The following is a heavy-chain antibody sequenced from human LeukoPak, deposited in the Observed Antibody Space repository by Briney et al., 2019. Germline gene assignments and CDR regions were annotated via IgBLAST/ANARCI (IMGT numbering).Heavy chain of an antibody. CDR1: GVSISRFY. J-gene: IGHJ3*02. D-gene: IGHD2-21*02. CDR2: AYYNGNT. Sequence: SETLSLTCTVSGVSISRFYWNWIRQPPGKGLEWIGYAYYNGNTNYNPSLKSRVTMSVDTSKNHFSLNLNSVTAADTAVYYRARWGTVVTLLNAFDMWGRGTMVTVSS. CDR3: ARWGTVVTLLNAFDM. V-gene: IGHV4-59*01.